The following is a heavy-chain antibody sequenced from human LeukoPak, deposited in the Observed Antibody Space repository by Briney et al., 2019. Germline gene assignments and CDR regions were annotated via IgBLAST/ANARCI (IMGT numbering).Heavy chain of an antibody. CDR2: ISYDGSNE. CDR1: GFTFSSYG. V-gene: IGHV3-30*18. CDR3: AKGSHFDN. J-gene: IGHJ4*02. Sequence: GRSLRLSCAASGFTFSSYGMHWVRQAPGKGLEWVAVISYDGSNEYYADSVKGRFTISRDNSKNTLYLQMNSLRAEDTALYYCAKGSHFDNWGQGTLVTVSS.